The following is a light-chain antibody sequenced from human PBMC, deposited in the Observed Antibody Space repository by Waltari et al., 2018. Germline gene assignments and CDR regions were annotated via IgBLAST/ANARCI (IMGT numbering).Light chain of an antibody. CDR3: ASWADSLNGPV. CDR2: NKE. Sequence: QSVVTQPPSASGTPGQTVTISCSGSSSNIGHNSVSWYQQLPGTAPKLLIFNKEQRPSGVPARFSGSKSGTSASLAIRGLQSEDEADYYCASWADSLNGPVFGGGTKLTVL. CDR1: SSNIGHNS. J-gene: IGLJ3*02. V-gene: IGLV1-44*01.